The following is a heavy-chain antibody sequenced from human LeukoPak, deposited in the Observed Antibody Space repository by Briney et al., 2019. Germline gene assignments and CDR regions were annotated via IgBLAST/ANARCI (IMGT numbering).Heavy chain of an antibody. CDR1: GFTFSSYG. CDR3: SRNRGWFNFDY. V-gene: IGHV3-7*01. CDR2: IKPDGSEK. Sequence: GRSLRLSCAASGFTFSSYGMHWARQAPGKGLEWVANIKPDGSEKDYVDSVKGRFTISRDNAKNSLSLQMNSLRAEDTALYYCSRNRGWFNFDYWGQGTLVTVSS. J-gene: IGHJ4*02. D-gene: IGHD6-19*01.